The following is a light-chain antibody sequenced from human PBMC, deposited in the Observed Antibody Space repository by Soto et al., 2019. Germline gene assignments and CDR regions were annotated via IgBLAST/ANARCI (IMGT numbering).Light chain of an antibody. V-gene: IGKV3-15*01. Sequence: EVGMTQSPATLSVSPGERATLSCRASQSVSSNLAWYQQTAGQTPRLLIYGASTRATGVPARFSGSGSGTEFTLTISSLQSEDFTVYYCQQYNYWPRTFGQGTKVEIK. CDR3: QQYNYWPRT. J-gene: IGKJ1*01. CDR2: GAS. CDR1: QSVSSN.